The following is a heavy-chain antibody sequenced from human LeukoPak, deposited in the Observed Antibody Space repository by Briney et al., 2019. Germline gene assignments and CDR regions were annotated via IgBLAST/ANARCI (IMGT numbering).Heavy chain of an antibody. Sequence: GGSLRLSCAASGFTFSRYSMNWVRQAPGKGLEWVSYISRSSSTIYYADSVKGRFTISRDNAKNSLYLQMNSLRAEDTAMYYCARDGGGSSHPWGQGTLVTVSS. CDR2: ISRSSSTI. V-gene: IGHV3-48*04. D-gene: IGHD1-26*01. J-gene: IGHJ5*02. CDR1: GFTFSRYS. CDR3: ARDGGGSSHP.